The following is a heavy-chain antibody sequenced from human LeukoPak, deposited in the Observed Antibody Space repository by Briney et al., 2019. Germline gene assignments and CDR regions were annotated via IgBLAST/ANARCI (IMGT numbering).Heavy chain of an antibody. V-gene: IGHV1-58*01. CDR1: GFTFTSSA. CDR2: IVIGSGNT. J-gene: IGHJ4*02. D-gene: IGHD3-22*01. Sequence: SVKVSCKASGFTFTSSAVQWVRQARGQRLEWIGWIVIGSGNTNYAQKFQERVTITRDMSTSTAYMELSSLRSEDTAVYYCAASPDYYDSSGYSYYFDYWGQGTLVTVPT. CDR3: AASPDYYDSSGYSYYFDY.